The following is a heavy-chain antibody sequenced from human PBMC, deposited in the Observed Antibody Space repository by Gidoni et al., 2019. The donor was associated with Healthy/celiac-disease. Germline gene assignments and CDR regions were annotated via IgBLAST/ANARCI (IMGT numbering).Heavy chain of an antibody. J-gene: IGHJ4*02. Sequence: EVQLVESGGGLVQPGGSLRPSCAASGFTFSSYSMNWVRQAPGKGLECVSYISSSSSTIYYADSVKGRFTISRDNAKNSLYLQMNSLRDEDTAVYYCARVGHSGSYHFDYWGQGTLVTVSS. CDR1: GFTFSSYS. CDR2: ISSSSSTI. D-gene: IGHD1-26*01. CDR3: ARVGHSGSYHFDY. V-gene: IGHV3-48*02.